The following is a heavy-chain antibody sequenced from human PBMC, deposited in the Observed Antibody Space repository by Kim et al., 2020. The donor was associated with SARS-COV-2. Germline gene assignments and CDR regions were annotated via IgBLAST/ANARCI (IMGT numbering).Heavy chain of an antibody. D-gene: IGHD3-22*01. CDR3: ARWAALGDYYDSSGYGRDPRPEEVFDY. CDR2: ISYDGSNK. V-gene: IGHV3-30-3*01. CDR1: GFTFSSYA. Sequence: RGSLRLSCAASGFTFSSYAMHWVRQAPGKGLEWVAVISYDGSNKYYADSVKGRFTISRDNSKNTLYLQMNSLRAEDTAVYYCARWAALGDYYDSSGYGRDPRPEEVFDYWGQGTLVTVSS. J-gene: IGHJ4*02.